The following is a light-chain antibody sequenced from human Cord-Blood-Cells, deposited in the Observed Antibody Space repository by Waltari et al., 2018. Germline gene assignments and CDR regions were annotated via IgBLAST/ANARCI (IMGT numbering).Light chain of an antibody. J-gene: IGKJ3*01. CDR1: QGISNY. V-gene: IGKV1-27*01. Sequence: IQMTQCPSSLPASVLDRVTTTCRASQGISNYLAWYQQKPGKVPKLLIYAASTLQSGVPSRFSGSGSGTDFTLTISSLQPEDVATYYCQKYNSALFTFGPGTKVDIK. CDR3: QKYNSALFT. CDR2: AAS.